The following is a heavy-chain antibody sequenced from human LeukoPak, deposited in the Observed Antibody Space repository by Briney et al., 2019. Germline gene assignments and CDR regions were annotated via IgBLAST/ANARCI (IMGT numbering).Heavy chain of an antibody. CDR3: ARSTRYCSGGSCNPYYFDY. J-gene: IGHJ4*02. CDR1: RGSFSGYY. CDR2: INHSGST. D-gene: IGHD2-15*01. Sequence: SETLSLTCAVYRGSFSGYYWSWIRQPPGKGLEWIGEINHSGSTNYNPSLKSRVTISVDTSKNQFSLKLSSVTAADTAVYYCARSTRYCSGGSCNPYYFDYWGQGTLVTVSS. V-gene: IGHV4-34*01.